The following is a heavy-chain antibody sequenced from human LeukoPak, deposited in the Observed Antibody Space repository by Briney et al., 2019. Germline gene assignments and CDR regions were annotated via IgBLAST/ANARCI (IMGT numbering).Heavy chain of an antibody. CDR1: GFTFSSYW. J-gene: IGHJ4*02. D-gene: IGHD1-26*01. CDR3: ADFRVGATGDS. Sequence: GGSLRLSCAASGFTFSSYWMDWVRQAPGKGLEWVSAIGGSGVTTYYADSVKGRFTISRDNSKNTLYLQMNSLRVEDTAIYYCADFRVGATGDSWGQGTLVTVSS. V-gene: IGHV3-23*01. CDR2: IGGSGVTT.